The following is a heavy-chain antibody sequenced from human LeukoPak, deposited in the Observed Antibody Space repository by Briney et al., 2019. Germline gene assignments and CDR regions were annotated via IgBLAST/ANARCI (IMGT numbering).Heavy chain of an antibody. CDR1: AFSLSTSS. D-gene: IGHD1-26*01. J-gene: IGHJ6*03. V-gene: IGHV3-48*01. CDR3: ATAPRGTADYIDV. CDR2: ISVGGTL. Sequence: GGSLRLSCAASAFSLSTSSIKWVRQAPGKGLEWLSDISVGGTLHYADSVKGRFSISRDNGRNSVSLQMNRLRVGDTGVYFCATAPRGTADYIDVWGRGTTVSVSS.